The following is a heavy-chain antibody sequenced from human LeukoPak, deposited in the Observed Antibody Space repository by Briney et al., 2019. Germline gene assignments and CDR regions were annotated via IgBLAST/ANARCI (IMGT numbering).Heavy chain of an antibody. Sequence: QPGGSLRLSCVGSGFTISNYWMHWVRQAPGTGLVWVSRIHPDGSITTYADSVKGRFTISRDNSKNTLYLQVNSLRAEDTAVYYCAKGGKWDVTPFDYWGQGTLVTVSS. V-gene: IGHV3-74*03. CDR2: IHPDGSIT. CDR3: AKGGKWDVTPFDY. D-gene: IGHD1-26*01. CDR1: GFTISNYW. J-gene: IGHJ4*02.